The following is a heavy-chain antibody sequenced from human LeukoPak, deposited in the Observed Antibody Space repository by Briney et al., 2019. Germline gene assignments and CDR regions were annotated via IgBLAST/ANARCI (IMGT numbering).Heavy chain of an antibody. J-gene: IGHJ5*02. V-gene: IGHV4-4*07. CDR1: GGSISSYY. Sequence: SETLSLTCTVSGGSISSYYWSWIRQPAGKGLEWIGRIYTSGSTNYNPSLKSRVTMPVDTSKNQFSLKLSSVTAADTAVYYCARGGNQLLFRYWFDPWGQGTLVTVSS. CDR2: IYTSGST. D-gene: IGHD2-2*01. CDR3: ARGGNQLLFRYWFDP.